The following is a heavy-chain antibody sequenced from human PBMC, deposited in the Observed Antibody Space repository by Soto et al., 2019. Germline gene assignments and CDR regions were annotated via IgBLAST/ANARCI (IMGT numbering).Heavy chain of an antibody. Sequence: PSETLSLTCAVSGGSISSGGYSWSWIRQPPGKGLEWIGYIYHSGSTYYNPSLKSRVTISVDRSKNQFSLKLSSVTAADTAVYYCAGLIPDSSSWYYFAYWGQGTLVTVSS. CDR2: IYHSGST. CDR1: GGSISSGGYS. D-gene: IGHD6-13*01. CDR3: AGLIPDSSSWYYFAY. V-gene: IGHV4-30-2*01. J-gene: IGHJ4*02.